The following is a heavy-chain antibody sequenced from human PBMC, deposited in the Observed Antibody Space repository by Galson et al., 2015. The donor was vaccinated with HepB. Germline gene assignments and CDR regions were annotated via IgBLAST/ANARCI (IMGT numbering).Heavy chain of an antibody. J-gene: IGHJ6*03. D-gene: IGHD3-3*01. V-gene: IGHV1-2*02. Sequence: SVKVSCKASGYTFTGYYMHWVRQAPGQGLEWMGWINPNSGGTNYAQKFQGRVTMTRDTSISTAYMELSRLRSDDTAVYYCARNVGFGVAHTPYYYYYMGVWGKGTTVTVSS. CDR3: ARNVGFGVAHTPYYYYYMGV. CDR2: INPNSGGT. CDR1: GYTFTGYY.